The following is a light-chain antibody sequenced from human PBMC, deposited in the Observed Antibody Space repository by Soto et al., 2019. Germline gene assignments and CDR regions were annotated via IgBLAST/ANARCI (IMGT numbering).Light chain of an antibody. V-gene: IGKV3-20*01. J-gene: IGKJ4*01. CDR3: QQYGSSALT. CDR1: QSVSSSY. Sequence: EIVLAHSPGTLSLSPGERATLSCRASQSVSSSYLAWYQQKPGQAPRLLIYGASSRATGIPDRFSGSGSGTDFTLTISILEPEDFAVYYCQQYGSSALTFGGGTKVDIK. CDR2: GAS.